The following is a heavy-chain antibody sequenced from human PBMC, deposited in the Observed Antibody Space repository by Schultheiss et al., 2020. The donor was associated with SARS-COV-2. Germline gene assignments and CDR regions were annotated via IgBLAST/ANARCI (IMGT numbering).Heavy chain of an antibody. CDR1: GGSISSGGYY. Sequence: SETLSLTCTVPGGSISSGGYYWGWIRQPPGKGLEWIGEINHSGSTDYNPSLKSRVTISVDTSKNQFSLKLSSVTAADTAVYYCARHPLTEHLAYLTPRGSPFDYWGQGTLVTVSS. CDR2: INHSGST. CDR3: ARHPLTEHLAYLTPRGSPFDY. D-gene: IGHD1/OR15-1a*01. V-gene: IGHV4-39*01. J-gene: IGHJ4*02.